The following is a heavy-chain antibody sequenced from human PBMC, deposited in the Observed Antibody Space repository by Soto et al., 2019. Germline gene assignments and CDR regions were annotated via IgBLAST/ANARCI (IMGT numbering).Heavy chain of an antibody. D-gene: IGHD3-3*01. CDR2: INHSGST. J-gene: IGHJ6*02. Sequence: SETLSLTCAVYGGSFSGYYWSWIRQPPGKGLEWIGEINHSGSTNYNPSLKSRVTISVDTSKNQFSLKLSSVTAADTAVYYCARWFDHYDFWSGYSADGMDVWGQGTTVTVSS. CDR3: ARWFDHYDFWSGYSADGMDV. CDR1: GGSFSGYY. V-gene: IGHV4-34*01.